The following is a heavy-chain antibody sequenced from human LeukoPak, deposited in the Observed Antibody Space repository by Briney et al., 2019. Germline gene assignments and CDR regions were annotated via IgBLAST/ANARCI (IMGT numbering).Heavy chain of an antibody. CDR1: GFTFSSSF. CDR2: IFGGGGT. J-gene: IGHJ4*02. D-gene: IGHD4-17*01. V-gene: IGHV3-53*01. Sequence: PGRSLRLSCAASGFTFSSSFLSWVRQAPGKGLDWVSVIFGGGGTYYADSVKGRFTISRDNSKNTLFLQMNTLRPDDTAVYYCARGPVTTPRSYFFDYWGQGTLVTVSS. CDR3: ARGPVTTPRSYFFDY.